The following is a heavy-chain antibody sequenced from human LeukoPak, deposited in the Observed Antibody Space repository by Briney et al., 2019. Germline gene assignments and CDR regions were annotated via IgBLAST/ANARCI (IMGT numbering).Heavy chain of an antibody. Sequence: PLETLSLTCTVSGGSISSGGYYWSWIRQHPGKGLEWIGYIYYSGSTYYNPSLKSRVTISVDTSKNQFSLKLSSVTAADTAVYYCARCGWGSGYMLYYFDYWGQGTLVTVSS. D-gene: IGHD3-22*01. J-gene: IGHJ4*02. CDR2: IYYSGST. CDR1: GGSISSGGYY. CDR3: ARCGWGSGYMLYYFDY. V-gene: IGHV4-31*03.